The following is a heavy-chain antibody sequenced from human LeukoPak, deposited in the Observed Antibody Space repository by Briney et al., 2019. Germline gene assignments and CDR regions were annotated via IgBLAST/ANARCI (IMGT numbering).Heavy chain of an antibody. V-gene: IGHV3-7*01. Sequence: GGSLRLSCAASGFTFSNYWMSWVRQAPGKGLEWVANIKQDGSEKYYVDSVKGRFTISRDNAKNSLYLQMNSLRAEDTAVYYCARDLVAAAGTAWGQGTMVTVSS. D-gene: IGHD6-13*01. CDR3: ARDLVAAAGTA. CDR2: IKQDGSEK. CDR1: GFTFSNYW. J-gene: IGHJ3*01.